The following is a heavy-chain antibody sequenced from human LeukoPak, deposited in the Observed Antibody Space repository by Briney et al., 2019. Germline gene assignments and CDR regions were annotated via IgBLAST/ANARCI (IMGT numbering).Heavy chain of an antibody. CDR1: GGSISSGGYS. J-gene: IGHJ4*02. V-gene: IGHV4-30-2*01. Sequence: SETLSLTCAVSGGSISSGGYSWSRIRQPPGKGLEWIGYIYHSGSTYYNPSLKSRVTISVDRSKNQFSLKLSSVTAADTAVYYCASLYYYDSSGYFDYWGQGTLVTVSS. D-gene: IGHD3-22*01. CDR3: ASLYYYDSSGYFDY. CDR2: IYHSGST.